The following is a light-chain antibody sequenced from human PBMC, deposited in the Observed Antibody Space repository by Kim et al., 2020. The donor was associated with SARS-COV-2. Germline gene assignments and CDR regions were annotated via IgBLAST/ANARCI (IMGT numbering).Light chain of an antibody. CDR3: QSADSSGTYYV. Sequence: SPGQTARITCSGDALPKQYAYWYQQKPGQAPVLVIYKDSERPSGIPERFSGSSSGTTVTLTISGVQAEDEADYYCQSADSSGTYYVFGTGTKFTVL. CDR1: ALPKQY. CDR2: KDS. J-gene: IGLJ1*01. V-gene: IGLV3-25*03.